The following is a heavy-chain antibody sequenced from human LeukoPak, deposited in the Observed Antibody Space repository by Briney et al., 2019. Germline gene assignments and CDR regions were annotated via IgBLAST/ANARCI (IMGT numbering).Heavy chain of an antibody. CDR3: ARDQSESSGGYYYYYGMDV. CDR2: IKQDGSER. D-gene: IGHD6-19*01. V-gene: IGHV3-7*01. CDR1: GFTFSSYW. J-gene: IGHJ6*02. Sequence: GGSLRLSCAASGFTFSSYWMSWVRQAPGKGLEWVANIKQDGSERYYVDSVKGRFTISRDNAKNSLYLQMNSLRAEDTAVYYCARDQSESSGGYYYYYGMDVWGQGTTVTVSS.